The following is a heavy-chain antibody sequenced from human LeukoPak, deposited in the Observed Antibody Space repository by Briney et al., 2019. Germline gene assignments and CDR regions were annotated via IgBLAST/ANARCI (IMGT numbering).Heavy chain of an antibody. CDR3: ARVGQRKRSVAAPRYYYYYMDV. CDR1: GGSISSGSYY. J-gene: IGHJ6*03. Sequence: PSQTLSLTCTVSGGSISSGSYYWSWIRQPAGKGLEWIRRIYTSRSTNYNPSLKSRVTISVDTSKNQFSLKLSSVTAADTAVYYCARVGQRKRSVAAPRYYYYYMDVWGKGTTVTVSS. V-gene: IGHV4-61*02. CDR2: IYTSRST. D-gene: IGHD6-19*01.